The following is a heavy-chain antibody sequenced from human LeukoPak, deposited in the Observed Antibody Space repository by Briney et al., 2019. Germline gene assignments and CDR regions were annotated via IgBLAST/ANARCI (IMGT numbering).Heavy chain of an antibody. CDR2: ISGSGSST. D-gene: IGHD3-22*01. Sequence: GGSLRLSCEASGFTFSSYAMSWVRQAPGKGLDWVSGISGSGSSTYYADSVKGRFTISRDNSKNTLYLQMNSLRAEDAAVYYWAKGGSARGYYDYGGRGPLVTVSS. CDR1: GFTFSSYA. V-gene: IGHV3-23*01. J-gene: IGHJ4*02. CDR3: AKGGSARGYYDY.